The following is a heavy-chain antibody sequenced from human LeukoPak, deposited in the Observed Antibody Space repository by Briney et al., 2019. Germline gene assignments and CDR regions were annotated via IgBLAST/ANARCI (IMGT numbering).Heavy chain of an antibody. CDR3: ARGLGY. D-gene: IGHD3-16*01. V-gene: IGHV3-66*01. CDR2: IYSDDSI. J-gene: IGHJ4*02. CDR1: GFTFSSYS. Sequence: GGSLRLSCAASGFTFSSYSMSWVRQAPGKGLEWVSLIYSDDSIYYTDSVKGRFIISRDSSMNTLYLQMNSLRVEDTAVYYCARGLGYWGQGTLVTVSS.